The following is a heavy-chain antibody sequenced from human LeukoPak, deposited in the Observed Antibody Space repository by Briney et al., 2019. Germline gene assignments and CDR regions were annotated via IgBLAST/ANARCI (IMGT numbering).Heavy chain of an antibody. V-gene: IGHV3-74*01. D-gene: IGHD5-18*01. CDR1: GFTFSSYW. Sequence: GGSLRLSCAASGFTFSSYWMHWVRQAPGKGLVWVSRINSDGSSTSYADSVKGRFTISRDNSKNTLYLQMNSLRAEDTAVYYCAKLYTAMIDYDVFEIWGQGTMVTVSS. CDR3: AKLYTAMIDYDVFEI. J-gene: IGHJ3*02. CDR2: INSDGSST.